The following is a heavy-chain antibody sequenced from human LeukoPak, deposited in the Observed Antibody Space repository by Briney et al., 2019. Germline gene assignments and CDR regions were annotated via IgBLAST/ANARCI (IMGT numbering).Heavy chain of an antibody. Sequence: GGSLRLSCAASGFAVSSKYMSWVRQAPGKGLEWVSVIYNAGSTYYADSVKGRFTISRDNSKNTLYLQMNSLRAEDTAVYYCARGGSGSYYNLPQHWGQGTLVTVSS. V-gene: IGHV3-66*01. D-gene: IGHD3-10*01. CDR1: GFAVSSKY. CDR2: IYNAGST. CDR3: ARGGSGSYYNLPQH. J-gene: IGHJ1*01.